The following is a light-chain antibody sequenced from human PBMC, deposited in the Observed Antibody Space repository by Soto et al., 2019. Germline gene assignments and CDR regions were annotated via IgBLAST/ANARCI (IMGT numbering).Light chain of an antibody. J-gene: IGKJ3*01. CDR2: AAS. CDR1: QDIRDY. CDR3: QKYGGATYT. V-gene: IGKV1-27*01. Sequence: DIQMTQSPSSLSASVGDRVTITCWASQDIRDYLVWYQQRPGKVPTLLIYAASTLQSGVPSRFSGSGYGTEFTLTISSLQSKHVATYYCQKYGGATYTFGPGNKVDLK.